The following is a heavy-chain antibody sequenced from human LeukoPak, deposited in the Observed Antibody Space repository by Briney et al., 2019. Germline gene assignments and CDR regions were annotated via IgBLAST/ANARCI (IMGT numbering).Heavy chain of an antibody. Sequence: GGSLRLSCAASGFTFSSYGMSWVRQAPGKGLEWVSEISGSGGSTHYADSVKGRFTISRDNSKNTLYLQMNSLRAEDTAVYYCAREIYCSSTSCRAPFDYWGQGTLVTVSS. J-gene: IGHJ4*02. D-gene: IGHD2-2*01. V-gene: IGHV3-23*01. CDR1: GFTFSSYG. CDR3: AREIYCSSTSCRAPFDY. CDR2: ISGSGGST.